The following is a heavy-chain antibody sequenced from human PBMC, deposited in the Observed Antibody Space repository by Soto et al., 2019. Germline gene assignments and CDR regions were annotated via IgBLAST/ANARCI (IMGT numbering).Heavy chain of an antibody. CDR2: ISAYNGNT. J-gene: IGHJ5*02. V-gene: IGHV1-18*01. CDR1: GYTFTSYG. Sequence: GASVNVSCKASGYTFTSYGISWVRQAPGQGLEWMGWISAYNGNTNYAQKLQGRVTMTTDTSTSTAYMELRSLRSDDTAVYYCARVGARDVTNWFDPWGQGTLVTVSS. CDR3: ARVGARDVTNWFDP. D-gene: IGHD4-4*01.